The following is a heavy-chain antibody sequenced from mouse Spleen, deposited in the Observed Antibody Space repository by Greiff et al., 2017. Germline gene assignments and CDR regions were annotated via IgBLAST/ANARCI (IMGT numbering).Heavy chain of an antibody. V-gene: IGHV1-59*01. Sequence: QVQLQQSGTVLARPGASVKMSCKASAYSLTGYWMHWVKQRLEPGLDWIGVIVPSDSYTNYNQKFKGKATLTVDTSSSTAYMQLSSLTSEDSAVYYCAREVCDYWGQGTTLTVSS. D-gene: IGHD2-10*02. CDR3: AREVCDY. CDR2: IVPSDSYT. J-gene: IGHJ2*01. CDR1: AYSLTGYW.